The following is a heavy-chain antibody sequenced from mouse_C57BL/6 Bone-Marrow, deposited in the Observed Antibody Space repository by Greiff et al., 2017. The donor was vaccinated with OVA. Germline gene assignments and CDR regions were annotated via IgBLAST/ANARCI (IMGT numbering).Heavy chain of an antibody. CDR3: ARPPYGGSYGWFAY. D-gene: IGHD1-1*01. CDR1: GYTFTSYW. CDR2: IDPSDSYT. V-gene: IGHV1-59*01. J-gene: IGHJ3*01. Sequence: QVQLQQPGAELVRPGTSVKLSCKASGYTFTSYWMHWVKQRPGQGLEWIGVIDPSDSYTNYNQKFKGKATLTVDTSSSTAYMQLSSLTSEDSAGYYCARPPYGGSYGWFAYWGQGTLVTVSA.